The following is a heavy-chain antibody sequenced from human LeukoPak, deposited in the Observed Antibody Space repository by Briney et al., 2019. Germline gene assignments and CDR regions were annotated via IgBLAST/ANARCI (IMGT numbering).Heavy chain of an antibody. Sequence: SETLSLTCAVYGGSFSGYYWSWIHQPPGKGLEWIGEINHSGSTNYNPSLKSRVTISVDTSKNQFSLKLSSVTAADTAVYYCARGWGLGSYYNGAVDYWGQGTLVTVSS. CDR3: ARGWGLGSYYNGAVDY. V-gene: IGHV4-34*01. D-gene: IGHD3-10*01. CDR1: GGSFSGYY. CDR2: INHSGST. J-gene: IGHJ4*02.